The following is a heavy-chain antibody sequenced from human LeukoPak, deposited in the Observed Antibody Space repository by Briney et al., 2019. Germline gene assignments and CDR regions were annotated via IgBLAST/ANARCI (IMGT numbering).Heavy chain of an antibody. CDR2: INPNSGDT. CDR3: ARDLAVFDAFDI. CDR1: GYTFTGYY. J-gene: IGHJ3*02. V-gene: IGHV1-2*02. Sequence: GASVKVSCKASGYTFTGYYMHWVRQAPGQGLEWMGWINPNSGDTNYAQDFQGRVTMTRDTSISTAYMELSRLRYDDTAVYYCARDLAVFDAFDIWGQGTMVTLSS. D-gene: IGHD2-8*02.